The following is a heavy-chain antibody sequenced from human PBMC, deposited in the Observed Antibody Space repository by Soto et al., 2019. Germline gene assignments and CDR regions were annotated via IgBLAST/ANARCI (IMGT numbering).Heavy chain of an antibody. D-gene: IGHD6-25*01. CDR2: IYYSGST. J-gene: IGHJ5*01. Sequence: SETLSLTCTVSGGSVSSGSYYWSWIRQPPGKGLEWSGYIYYSGSTNYNPSLKSRVTISVETSKNQFSLKLRSVTAADTAVYYCASSGGSNGDNWFDPWGQGTLVTVSS. CDR1: GGSVSSGSYY. V-gene: IGHV4-61*01. CDR3: ASSGGSNGDNWFDP.